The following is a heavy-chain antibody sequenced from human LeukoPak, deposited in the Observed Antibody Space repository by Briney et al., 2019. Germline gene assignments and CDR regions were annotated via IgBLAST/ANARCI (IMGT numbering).Heavy chain of an antibody. Sequence: ASVKVSCKASGYTFTSYGISWVRQAPGQGLEWMGWISVYNGNTKYAQKFQGRVTMTTDTSMSTAYMELRSLKSDDTAVYYCARGVGANSRPDYWGQGTLVTVSS. D-gene: IGHD1-26*01. J-gene: IGHJ4*02. V-gene: IGHV1-18*01. CDR1: GYTFTSYG. CDR2: ISVYNGNT. CDR3: ARGVGANSRPDY.